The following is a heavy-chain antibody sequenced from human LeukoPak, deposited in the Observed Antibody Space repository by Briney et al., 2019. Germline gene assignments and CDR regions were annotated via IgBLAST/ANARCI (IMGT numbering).Heavy chain of an antibody. J-gene: IGHJ4*02. CDR1: GFTFSSYA. CDR2: INGSGGST. V-gene: IGHV3-23*01. CDR3: AKDEAVDCSGGSCYSGGFDY. Sequence: GGSLRLSCAASGFTFSSYAMSWVRQAPGKGLEWVAAINGSGGSTYYADSGKGRFTISIDNSKNTLYLQMNSLRAEDTAVYYCAKDEAVDCSGGSCYSGGFDYWGQGTLVTVSS. D-gene: IGHD2-15*01.